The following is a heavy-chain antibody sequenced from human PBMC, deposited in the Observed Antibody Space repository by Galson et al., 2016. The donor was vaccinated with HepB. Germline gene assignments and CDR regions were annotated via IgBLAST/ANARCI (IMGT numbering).Heavy chain of an antibody. D-gene: IGHD6-19*01. Sequence: SLRLSCAASGFTFSHYFVSWIRQAPGKGLEWVSYISGSAASRRYADSVKGRFTISRDNSKNSPYLKMNNLRAEDTAVYYCARMVPLYSGGWYVRGDGWFDPWGQGTLVTVSS. J-gene: IGHJ5*02. CDR2: ISGSAASR. V-gene: IGHV3-11*01. CDR1: GFTFSHYF. CDR3: ARMVPLYSGGWYVRGDGWFDP.